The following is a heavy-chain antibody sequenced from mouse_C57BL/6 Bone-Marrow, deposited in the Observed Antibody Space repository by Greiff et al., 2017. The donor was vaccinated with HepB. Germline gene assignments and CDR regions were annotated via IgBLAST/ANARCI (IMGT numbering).Heavy chain of an antibody. V-gene: IGHV1-81*01. Sequence: QVHVKQSGAELARPGASVKLSCKASGYTFTSYGISWVKQSTGQGLEWIGEIYPRSGNTYYNEKFKGKATLTADKSSSTAYMELRSLTSEDSAVYFCARFPWFAYWGQGTLVTVSA. J-gene: IGHJ3*01. CDR1: GYTFTSYG. CDR2: IYPRSGNT. CDR3: ARFPWFAY.